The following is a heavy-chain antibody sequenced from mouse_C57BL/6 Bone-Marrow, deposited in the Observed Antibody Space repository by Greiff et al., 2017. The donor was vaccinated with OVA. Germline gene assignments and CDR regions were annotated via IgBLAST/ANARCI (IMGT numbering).Heavy chain of an antibody. CDR1: GYTFTSYW. CDR3: ARPDTTVVAKLYWYFDV. Sequence: VQLQQPGAELVKPGASVKMSCKASGYTFTSYWITWVKQRPGQGLEWIGDIYPGSGSTNYNAKFKSKATLTVDTSSSTAYMQLSSLTSEDSAVYYGARPDTTVVAKLYWYFDVWGTGTTVTVSS. D-gene: IGHD1-1*01. J-gene: IGHJ1*03. V-gene: IGHV1-55*01. CDR2: IYPGSGST.